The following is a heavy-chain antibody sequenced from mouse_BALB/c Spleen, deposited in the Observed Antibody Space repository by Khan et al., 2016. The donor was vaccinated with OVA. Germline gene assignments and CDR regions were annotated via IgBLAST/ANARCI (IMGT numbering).Heavy chain of an antibody. D-gene: IGHD1-1*01. CDR1: GYTFTSYW. CDR2: IYPGSGLT. CDR3: TRDYSYYYGSSPFAY. J-gene: IGHJ3*01. Sequence: LQQPGSELVRPGASVKLSCKASGYTFTSYWMHWVKQRPGQGLEWIGNIYPGSGLTNYDEKFKSRASLTVDTSSSTVYMQLSSLTSEDSAVYYCTRDYSYYYGSSPFAYWGQGTLVTVSA. V-gene: IGHV1S22*01.